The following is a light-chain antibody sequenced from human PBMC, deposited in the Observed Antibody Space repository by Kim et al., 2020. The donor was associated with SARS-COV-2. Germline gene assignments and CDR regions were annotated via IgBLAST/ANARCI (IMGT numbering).Light chain of an antibody. Sequence: EIVLTQSPGTLSLSPGESVTLSCKASQAFARSYFAWYQQKPGQPPRLLIYADFGRATGVPDRFSGSGSGTDFTLTISSLEPEDFGVYFCHQYATPPYTFGQGTKLEI. CDR1: QAFARSY. V-gene: IGKV3-20*01. J-gene: IGKJ2*01. CDR3: HQYATPPYT. CDR2: ADF.